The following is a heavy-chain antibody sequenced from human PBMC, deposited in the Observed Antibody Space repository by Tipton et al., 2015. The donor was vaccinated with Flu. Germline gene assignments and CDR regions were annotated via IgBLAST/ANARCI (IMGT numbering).Heavy chain of an antibody. J-gene: IGHJ4*02. Sequence: SLRLSCVASGFAFSRFAMYWVRQAPGKGLEFISSINGNGDDTYNANPVEGRFTISRDNSRNTVFLQMGSLRDEDTAVYYCARETAAGQDYFDSWGQGTQVTVSS. V-gene: IGHV3-64*01. CDR2: INGNGDDT. CDR1: GFAFSRFA. CDR3: ARETAAGQDYFDS. D-gene: IGHD6-13*01.